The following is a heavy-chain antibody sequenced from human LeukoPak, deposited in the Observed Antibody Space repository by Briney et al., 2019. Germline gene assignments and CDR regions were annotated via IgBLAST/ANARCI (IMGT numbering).Heavy chain of an antibody. Sequence: ASVKVSCKVSGYTLTELSMHWVRQAPGKGLEWMGGFDPEDGETIYAQKFQGRVTMTEDTSTDTAYMELSSLRSEDTAVYYCATVRHWNDLFDYWGQGTLVTVSS. D-gene: IGHD1-1*01. CDR3: ATVRHWNDLFDY. V-gene: IGHV1-24*01. CDR1: GYTLTELS. J-gene: IGHJ4*02. CDR2: FDPEDGET.